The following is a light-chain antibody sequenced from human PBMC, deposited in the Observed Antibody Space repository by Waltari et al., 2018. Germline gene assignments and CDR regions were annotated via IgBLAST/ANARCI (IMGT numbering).Light chain of an antibody. CDR2: KAS. CDR1: QSTSSF. Sequence: DIQMTQSPSTLSASVGDRVTITCRGSQSTSSFLAWYQPKPGKAPKLLIYKASSLESGVPSRFSGSGSGTEFTLTISRLQPDDFATYYCQQYNTYPWTFGQGTKVEIK. V-gene: IGKV1-5*03. CDR3: QQYNTYPWT. J-gene: IGKJ1*01.